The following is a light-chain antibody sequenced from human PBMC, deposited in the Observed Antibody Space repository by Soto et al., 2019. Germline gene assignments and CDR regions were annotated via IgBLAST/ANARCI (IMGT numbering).Light chain of an antibody. J-gene: IGKJ4*01. CDR3: QQYNGWPPRLT. V-gene: IGKV3-15*01. CDR1: QSVGNY. Sequence: EIVMTQSPATLSVSPGQTVTLTCRASQSVGNYLGWYQQKPGQAPRLVLYGASTRANGVPDRFSGYGSGTYFTLTISSLLSEDFAIYYCQQYNGWPPRLTFGGGTKVEIK. CDR2: GAS.